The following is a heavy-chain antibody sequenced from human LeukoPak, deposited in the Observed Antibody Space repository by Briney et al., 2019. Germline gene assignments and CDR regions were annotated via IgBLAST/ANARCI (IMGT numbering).Heavy chain of an antibody. CDR3: ARVRLSVGWFGELKVGAFDI. D-gene: IGHD3-10*01. Sequence: PGGSLRLSCAASGFTFSSYSMNWVRQAPGKGREWVSSISSSSSYIYYADSVKGRFTISRDNAKNSLYLQMNSLRAEDTAVYYCARVRLSVGWFGELKVGAFDIWGQGTMVTVSS. J-gene: IGHJ3*02. V-gene: IGHV3-21*01. CDR1: GFTFSSYS. CDR2: ISSSSSYI.